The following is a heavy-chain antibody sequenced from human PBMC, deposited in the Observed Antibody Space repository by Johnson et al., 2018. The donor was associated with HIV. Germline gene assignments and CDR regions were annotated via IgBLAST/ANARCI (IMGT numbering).Heavy chain of an antibody. J-gene: IGHJ3*01. CDR3: AKEVSMIVDAFDV. D-gene: IGHD3-22*01. CDR2: IFNSGTT. V-gene: IGHV3-NL1*01. Sequence: QVQLVESGGGVVQPGGSLRLSCAASGFTFSSYGMHWVRQAPGKGLAWVAVIFNSGTTYYADSVKGRFIISRDNSKNTLYLQMNSLRAENTAGYYCAKEVSMIVDAFDVWGQGTVVTVSS. CDR1: GFTFSSYG.